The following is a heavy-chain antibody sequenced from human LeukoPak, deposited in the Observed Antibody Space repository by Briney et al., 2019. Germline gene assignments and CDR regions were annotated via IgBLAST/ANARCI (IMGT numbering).Heavy chain of an antibody. J-gene: IGHJ4*02. CDR1: GFNFANHA. CDR3: ARDGFGTGSN. Sequence: PGGSLRLSCAASGFNFANHAMSWVRQTPGKGLEWVSAISGGGDITYYADSVTGRFTISRDNSKDTLFLQMHSLRPGDTAVYYCARDGFGTGSNWGQGTLVTVSS. CDR2: ISGGGDIT. V-gene: IGHV3-23*01. D-gene: IGHD3-16*01.